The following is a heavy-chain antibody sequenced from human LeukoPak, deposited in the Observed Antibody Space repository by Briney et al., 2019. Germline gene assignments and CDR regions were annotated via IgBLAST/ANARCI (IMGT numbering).Heavy chain of an antibody. CDR1: GFTFSSYW. J-gene: IGHJ4*02. Sequence: GGSLRLSCAASGFTFSSYWMSWVRQAPGKGLEWVANIKQDGSEKYYVDSVKGRFTISRDNAKKSLYPQMNSLRVEDTGVYYCASWGEGALDNWGQGTLVTVSS. V-gene: IGHV3-7*01. CDR2: IKQDGSEK. D-gene: IGHD1-26*01. CDR3: ASWGEGALDN.